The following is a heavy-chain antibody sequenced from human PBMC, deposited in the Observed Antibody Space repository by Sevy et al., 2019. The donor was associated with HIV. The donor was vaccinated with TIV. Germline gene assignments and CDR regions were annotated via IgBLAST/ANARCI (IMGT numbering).Heavy chain of an antibody. V-gene: IGHV3-21*01. CDR1: GFIFSSYS. CDR2: ISSSSKYI. Sequence: GGSLRLSCAASGFIFSSYSINWVRQAPGKGLEWVSSISSSSKYIYYADSLKGRFTISRDNAKNSLYLQMNSLRAEDTAVYYCARDGDYYDRSGYPPGRFDLWGRGTLVTVSS. CDR3: ARDGDYYDRSGYPPGRFDL. J-gene: IGHJ2*01. D-gene: IGHD3-22*01.